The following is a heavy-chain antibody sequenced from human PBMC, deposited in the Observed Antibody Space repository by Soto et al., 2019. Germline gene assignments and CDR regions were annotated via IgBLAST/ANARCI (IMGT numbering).Heavy chain of an antibody. D-gene: IGHD5-18*01. CDR3: AKDSRIQLWFGVGWFDP. CDR2: ISGSGGST. CDR1: GFTFSSYA. V-gene: IGHV3-23*01. Sequence: EVQLLESGGGLVQPGGSLRLSCAASGFTFSSYAMSWVRQAPGKGLEWVSAISGSGGSTYYADSVKGRFTISRDNSKNTLYLQMNRLRAEDTAVYYCAKDSRIQLWFGVGWFDPWGQGTLVTVSS. J-gene: IGHJ5*02.